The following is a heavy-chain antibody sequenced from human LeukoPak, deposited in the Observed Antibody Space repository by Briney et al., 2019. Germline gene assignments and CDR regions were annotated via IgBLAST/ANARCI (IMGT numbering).Heavy chain of an antibody. CDR2: IMQDGSEK. CDR1: GFTFRSYW. CDR3: ARDTRSSYSYYGMDA. D-gene: IGHD3-10*01. J-gene: IGHJ6*02. Sequence: GGSLRLSCAASGFTFRSYWMSWVRQTPGKGLEWVANIMQDGSEKYYVDSVEGRFTISRDNTKNSLYLQMNSLRAEDTAVYHCARDTRSSYSYYGMDAWGQGTTVTVSS. V-gene: IGHV3-7*01.